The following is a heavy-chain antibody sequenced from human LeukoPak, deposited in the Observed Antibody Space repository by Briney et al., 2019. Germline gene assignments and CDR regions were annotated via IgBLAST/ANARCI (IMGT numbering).Heavy chain of an antibody. V-gene: IGHV3-23*01. CDR3: AKDHPPAGTLEEPANWFDP. Sequence: GGSLRLSCTSSEITYSRYVMGWLRQAPGKGLEWVSAISGSGGSTYYADSVKGRFTISRDNSKNTLYLQMNSLRAEDTAVYYCAKDHPPAGTLEEPANWFDPWGQGTLVTVSS. CDR2: ISGSGGST. CDR1: EITYSRYV. J-gene: IGHJ5*02. D-gene: IGHD6-13*01.